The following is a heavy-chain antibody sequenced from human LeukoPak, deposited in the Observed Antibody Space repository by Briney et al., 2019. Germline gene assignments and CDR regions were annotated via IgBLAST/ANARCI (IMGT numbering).Heavy chain of an antibody. CDR2: IIPIFGTA. D-gene: IGHD3-3*01. CDR1: GYTFTGYY. Sequence: SVKVSCKASGYTFTGYYMHWVRQAPGQGLEWMGGIIPIFGTANYAQKFQGRVTITADKSTSTAYMELSSLRSEDTAVYYYASNYDFWSGYYRYYYYYMDVWGKGTTVTVSS. J-gene: IGHJ6*03. CDR3: ASNYDFWSGYYRYYYYYMDV. V-gene: IGHV1-69*06.